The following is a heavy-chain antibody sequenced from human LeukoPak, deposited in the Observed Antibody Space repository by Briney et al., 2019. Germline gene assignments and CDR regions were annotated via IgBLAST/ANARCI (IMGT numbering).Heavy chain of an antibody. J-gene: IGHJ3*02. CDR2: IYHSGST. CDR3: ADSGYVDAFDI. V-gene: IGHV4-38-2*02. CDR1: GYSISSGYY. D-gene: IGHD5-12*01. Sequence: SETLSLTCTVSGYSISSGYYWGWIRQPPGKGLEWIGSIYHSGSTYYNPSLKSRVTISVDTSKNQFSLKLSSVTAADTAVYYCADSGYVDAFDIWGQGTMVTVSS.